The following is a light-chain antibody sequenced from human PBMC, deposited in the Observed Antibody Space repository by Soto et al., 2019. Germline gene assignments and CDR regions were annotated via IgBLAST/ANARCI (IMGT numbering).Light chain of an antibody. J-gene: IGLJ1*01. CDR2: DVD. CDR1: SSDVGGYNY. CDR3: CSYAGSYTYV. Sequence: QSVLTQPRSVSGSPEQSVTISCTGTSSDVGGYNYVSWYQQHPGKAPKLLIYDVDKRPSGVPDRFSGSKSGNTASLTISGLQAEDEANYYCCSYAGSYTYVFGTGTKATVL. V-gene: IGLV2-11*01.